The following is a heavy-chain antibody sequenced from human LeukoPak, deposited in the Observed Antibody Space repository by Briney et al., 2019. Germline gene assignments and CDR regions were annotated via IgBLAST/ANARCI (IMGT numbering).Heavy chain of an antibody. CDR2: ISSSSSYI. V-gene: IGHV3-21*01. D-gene: IGHD1-26*01. J-gene: IGHJ4*02. CDR1: GFTFSSYA. CDR3: ARALGSYTAFDY. Sequence: GGSLRLSCEASGFTFSSYAMSWVRQAPGKGLEWVSSISSSSSYIYYADSVKGRFTISRDNAKNSLYLQMNSLRAEDTAVYYCARALGSYTAFDYWGQGTLVTVSS.